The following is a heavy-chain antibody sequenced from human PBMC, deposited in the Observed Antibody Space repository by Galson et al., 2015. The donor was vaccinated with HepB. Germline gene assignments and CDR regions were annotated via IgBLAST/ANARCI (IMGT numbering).Heavy chain of an antibody. CDR1: GFTFSDYY. D-gene: IGHD6-19*01. V-gene: IGHV3-11*06. Sequence: SLRLSCAASGFTFSDYYMSWIRQAPGEGLEWVSYISSSSSYTNYADSVKGRFTISRDNAKNSLYLQMNSLRAEDTAVYYCATQSPLGGGIAVAGISDYWGQGTLVTVSS. J-gene: IGHJ4*02. CDR2: ISSSSSYT. CDR3: ATQSPLGGGIAVAGISDY.